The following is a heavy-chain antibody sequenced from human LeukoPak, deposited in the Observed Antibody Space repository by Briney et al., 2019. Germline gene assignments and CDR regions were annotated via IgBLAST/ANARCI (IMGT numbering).Heavy chain of an antibody. CDR1: GSTFSTDA. CDR3: AKDAGVITMIVVVVTYFDY. J-gene: IGHJ4*02. CDR2: ISDDGSKI. Sequence: PGGSLRLSCAASGSTFSTDAMHWVRQAPGKGLEWVAVISDDGSKIYYADSVKGRFTISRDNSKNTLYLQMNSLRAEDTAVYYCAKDAGVITMIVVVVTYFDYWGQGTLVTVSS. V-gene: IGHV3-30*04. D-gene: IGHD3-22*01.